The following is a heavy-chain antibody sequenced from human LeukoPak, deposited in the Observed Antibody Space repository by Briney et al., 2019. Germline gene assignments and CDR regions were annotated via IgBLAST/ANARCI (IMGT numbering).Heavy chain of an antibody. J-gene: IGHJ4*02. Sequence: GGSLRLSCAASGFTFSSSAMHWVRQAPGKGLEWVAVISYDGSNKYYADSVKGRFTISRDNSKNTLYLQMNSLRAEDTAVYYCANETNWGQGTLVTVSS. V-gene: IGHV3-30*18. CDR3: ANETN. CDR1: GFTFSSSA. CDR2: ISYDGSNK.